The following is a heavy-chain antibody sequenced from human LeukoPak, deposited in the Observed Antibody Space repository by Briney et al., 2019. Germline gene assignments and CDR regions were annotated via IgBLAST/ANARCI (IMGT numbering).Heavy chain of an antibody. V-gene: IGHV1-18*01. Sequence: ASVKVSCKASGYTFTSYAISWFRQAPGQGLEWMGWISAYNGDANYAQIVQGRVIMTTDTSTSTAYMELRSLRSDDTAVYYCARALYYYDSSGYYSDFQHWGQGTLVTVSS. D-gene: IGHD3-22*01. CDR2: ISAYNGDA. CDR1: GYTFTSYA. J-gene: IGHJ1*01. CDR3: ARALYYYDSSGYYSDFQH.